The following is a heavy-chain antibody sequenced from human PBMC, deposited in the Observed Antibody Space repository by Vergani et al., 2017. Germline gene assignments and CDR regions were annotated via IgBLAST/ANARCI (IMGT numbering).Heavy chain of an antibody. Sequence: ELQLVESGGGLVKPGGSLRLSCAASGFTFSCSSMNWVRQAPGKGLEGVSSISSSSSYIYYADSVNVRFTTSRNHAKNSLYLQMNSLRAEETAVYYCARDLFYYDSSGYYSGFFDYWGQGTLVTVSS. CDR3: ARDLFYYDSSGYYSGFFDY. D-gene: IGHD3-22*01. V-gene: IGHV3-21*01. CDR2: ISSSSSYI. CDR1: GFTFSCSS. J-gene: IGHJ4*02.